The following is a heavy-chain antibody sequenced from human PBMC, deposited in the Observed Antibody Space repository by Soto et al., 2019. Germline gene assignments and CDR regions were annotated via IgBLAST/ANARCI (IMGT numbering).Heavy chain of an antibody. CDR3: ARGGSLYWYFDL. Sequence: VQLVQSGAEVKKPGASVKVSCKASGYTFTSYAMHWVRQAPGQRLEWMGWINAGNGNTKYSQKFQGRVTITRDTSASTGYMELSSLRSEDTAVYYCARGGSLYWYFDLWGRGTLVTVSS. V-gene: IGHV1-3*01. CDR1: GYTFTSYA. J-gene: IGHJ2*01. CDR2: INAGNGNT. D-gene: IGHD1-26*01.